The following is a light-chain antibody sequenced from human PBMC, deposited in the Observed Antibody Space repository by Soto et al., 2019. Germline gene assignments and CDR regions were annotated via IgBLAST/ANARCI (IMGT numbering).Light chain of an antibody. CDR3: QQLDSYPFT. CDR1: QGIRKS. Sequence: DIPLTQSPSYLSASVGDRVTITCRASQGIRKSLAWYQQRPGKAPKLLIYGASTLQSGVPPRVSGSGSGTQFTLTISSLQPEDFGTYYCQQLDSYPFTFGPGTKVDFE. CDR2: GAS. V-gene: IGKV1-9*01. J-gene: IGKJ3*01.